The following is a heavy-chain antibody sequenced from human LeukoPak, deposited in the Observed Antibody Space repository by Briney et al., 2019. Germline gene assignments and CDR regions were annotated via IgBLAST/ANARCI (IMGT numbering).Heavy chain of an antibody. CDR2: IIPIFGTA. J-gene: IGHJ4*02. Sequence: SVKVSCKASGGTFSSYAISWVRQAPGQGLEWMGGIIPIFGTANYAQKFQGRVTMTRDTSTSTVYMELSSLRSEDTAVYYCARELRDGYNRHADYWGQGTLVTVSS. CDR1: GGTFSSYA. D-gene: IGHD5-24*01. CDR3: ARELRDGYNRHADY. V-gene: IGHV1-69*05.